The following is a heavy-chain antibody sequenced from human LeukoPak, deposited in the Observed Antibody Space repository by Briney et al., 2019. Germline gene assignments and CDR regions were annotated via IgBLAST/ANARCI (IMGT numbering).Heavy chain of an antibody. V-gene: IGHV3-7*02. CDR1: RFTFNNYW. Sequence: GGSLRLSCAASRFTFNNYWMSWVRQAPEKGLEWVAYINQDGSDKYYVDSVKGRFTISRDSSKNTLYLQMNSLRAEDTAVYYCARKVLGVVIQTAAMDVWGQGTTVTVSS. D-gene: IGHD3-3*01. J-gene: IGHJ6*02. CDR2: INQDGSDK. CDR3: ARKVLGVVIQTAAMDV.